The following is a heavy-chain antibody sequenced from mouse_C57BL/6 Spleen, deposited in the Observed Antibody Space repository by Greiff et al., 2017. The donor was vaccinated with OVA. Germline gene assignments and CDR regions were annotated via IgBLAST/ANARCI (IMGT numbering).Heavy chain of an antibody. Sequence: QVQLQQPGAELVMPGASVKLSCKASGYTFTSYWMHWVKQRPGQGLEWIGEIDPSDSYTNYNQKFKGKSTLTVDKSPSTAYMQLSSLTSEDSAVYYCARSSPYYSNPGYFDYGGQGTTLTVSS. D-gene: IGHD2-5*01. CDR2: IDPSDSYT. CDR1: GYTFTSYW. V-gene: IGHV1-69*01. CDR3: ARSSPYYSNPGYFDY. J-gene: IGHJ2*01.